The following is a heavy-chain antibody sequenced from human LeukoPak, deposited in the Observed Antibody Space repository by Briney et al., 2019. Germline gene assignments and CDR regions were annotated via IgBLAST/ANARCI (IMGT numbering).Heavy chain of an antibody. CDR3: ARDGSGSGWPDAFDI. CDR1: GFTFSSYA. V-gene: IGHV3-30-3*01. CDR2: ISYDGSNK. Sequence: GGSLRLSCAASGFTFSSYAMSWVRQAPGKGLEWVAVISYDGSNKYYADSVKGRFTISRDNSKNTLYLQMNSLRAEDTAVYYCARDGSGSGWPDAFDIWGQGTMVTVSS. J-gene: IGHJ3*02. D-gene: IGHD6-19*01.